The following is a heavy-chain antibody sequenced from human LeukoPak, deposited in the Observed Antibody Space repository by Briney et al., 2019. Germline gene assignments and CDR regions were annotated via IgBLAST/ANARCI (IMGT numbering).Heavy chain of an antibody. CDR3: ARHDGVYYYGSGTFNWFDP. D-gene: IGHD3-10*01. Sequence: GSLRLSCAASGFTFSNYAMSWVRQAPGKGLEWIGNIYYSGSTYYNPSLKSRVTISVDTSKNQFSLKLSSVTAADTAVYYCARHDGVYYYGSGTFNWFDPWGQGTLVTVSS. V-gene: IGHV4-39*01. CDR2: IYYSGST. CDR1: GFTFSNYA. J-gene: IGHJ5*02.